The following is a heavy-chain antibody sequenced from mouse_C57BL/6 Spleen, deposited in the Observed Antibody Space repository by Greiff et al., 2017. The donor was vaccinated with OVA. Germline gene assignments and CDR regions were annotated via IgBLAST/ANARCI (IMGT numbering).Heavy chain of an antibody. V-gene: IGHV1-55*01. CDR3: ARYDYAFWFAD. CDR1: GYTFTSYW. D-gene: IGHD2-4*01. CDR2: IYPGSGST. J-gene: IGHJ3*01. Sequence: QVQLQQPGAELVKPGASVKMSCKASGYTFTSYWITWVKQRPGQGLEWIGDIYPGSGSTNYNEKFKSKATLTVDTSSSTAYMQLSSLPSEDSSVYYCARYDYAFWFADWGQGTLVTVSA.